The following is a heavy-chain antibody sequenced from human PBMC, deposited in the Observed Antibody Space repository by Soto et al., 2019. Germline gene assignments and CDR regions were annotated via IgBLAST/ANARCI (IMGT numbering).Heavy chain of an antibody. Sequence: TSETLSLTCTVSGGSISSYYWSWIRQPPGKGLEWIGYIYYSGSTNYNPSLKSRVTISVDTSKNQFSLKLSSVTAADTAVYYCARLGYSYGYETYYMDVWGKGTTVTVSS. V-gene: IGHV4-59*08. J-gene: IGHJ6*03. D-gene: IGHD5-18*01. CDR2: IYYSGST. CDR1: GGSISSYY. CDR3: ARLGYSYGYETYYMDV.